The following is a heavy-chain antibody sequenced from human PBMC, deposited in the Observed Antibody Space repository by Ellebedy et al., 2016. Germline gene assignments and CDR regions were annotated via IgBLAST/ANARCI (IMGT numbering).Heavy chain of an antibody. CDR1: GYSFTNHW. CDR3: ARREYFRGSHWFHP. J-gene: IGHJ5*02. V-gene: IGHV5-51*01. D-gene: IGHD5-12*01. CDR2: IYPGDSDT. Sequence: GESLKISCQGSGYSFTNHWIVWVRQKPGKGLELMGIIYPGDSDTKYNPSFQGQVTISADRSTSTAYLQWSGLKASDTAMYFCARREYFRGSHWFHPWGQGTLVTVAS.